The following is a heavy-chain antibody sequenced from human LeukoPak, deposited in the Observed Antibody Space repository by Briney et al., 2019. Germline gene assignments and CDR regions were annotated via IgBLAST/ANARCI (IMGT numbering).Heavy chain of an antibody. CDR3: ARQAIFGVVIDWFDP. CDR1: GGSISSSSYY. J-gene: IGHJ5*02. Sequence: SETLSLTCTVSGGSISSSSYYWGWIRQPPGKGLDWIGSIYYSGSTYDNPSRKSRVTISGDTSKNQFSLKLSSVTAADPAVYYCARQAIFGVVIDWFDPWGQGTLVTVSS. D-gene: IGHD3-3*01. V-gene: IGHV4-39*01. CDR2: IYYSGST.